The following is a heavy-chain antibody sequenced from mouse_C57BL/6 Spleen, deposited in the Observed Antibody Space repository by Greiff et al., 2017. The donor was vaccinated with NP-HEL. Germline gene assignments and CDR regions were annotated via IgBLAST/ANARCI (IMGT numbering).Heavy chain of an antibody. V-gene: IGHV1-15*01. CDR1: GYTFTDYE. J-gene: IGHJ2*01. CDR3: TRSQRGRRYFDY. Sequence: QVQLKESGAELVRPGASVTLSCKASGYTFTDYEMHWVKQTPVHGLEWIGAIDPETGGTAYNQKFKGKAILTADKSSSTAYMELRSLTSEDSAVYYCTRSQRGRRYFDYWGQGTTLTVSS. CDR2: IDPETGGT. D-gene: IGHD4-1*02.